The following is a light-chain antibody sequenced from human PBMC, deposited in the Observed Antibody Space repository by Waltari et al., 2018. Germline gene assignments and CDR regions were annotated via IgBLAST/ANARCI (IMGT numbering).Light chain of an antibody. CDR3: SSFTRSSTWV. J-gene: IGLJ3*02. Sequence: QSALTQPASVSGSPGQSIPTSCTGPSSDIGTYNYVSWYQQPPGKAPKLIISEVTNRPSGVSNRFSGSKSGNTASLTISGLQAEDECDYYCSSFTRSSTWVFGGGTKLTVL. CDR1: SSDIGTYNY. CDR2: EVT. V-gene: IGLV2-14*01.